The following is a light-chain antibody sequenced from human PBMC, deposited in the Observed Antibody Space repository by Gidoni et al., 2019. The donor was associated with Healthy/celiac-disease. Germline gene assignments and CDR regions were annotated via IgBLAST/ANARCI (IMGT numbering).Light chain of an antibody. Sequence: VTTQSPPSLPVTPGEPASISCRSSQSLLHSNGYNYLDWYLQKPGQSPQLLIYLGSNRASGVPDRFSGSGSGTDFTLKISRVEAEDVGVYYCMQDLQTPITFGQGTRLEIK. V-gene: IGKV2-28*01. CDR3: MQDLQTPIT. CDR1: QSLLHSNGYNY. J-gene: IGKJ5*01. CDR2: LGS.